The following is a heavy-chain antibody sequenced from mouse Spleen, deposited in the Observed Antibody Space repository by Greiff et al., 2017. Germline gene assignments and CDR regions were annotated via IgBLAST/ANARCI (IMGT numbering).Heavy chain of an antibody. D-gene: IGHD1-1*01. V-gene: IGHV1-52*01. CDR2: IDPSDSET. J-gene: IGHJ2*01. Sequence: VQLQQPGAELVRPGSSVKLSCKASGYTFTSYWMHWVKQRPIQGLEWIGNIDPSDSETHYNQKFKDKATLTVDKSSSTAYMQLSSLTSEDSAVYYCARGVIYPGYFDYWGQGTTLTVSS. CDR3: ARGVIYPGYFDY. CDR1: GYTFTSYW.